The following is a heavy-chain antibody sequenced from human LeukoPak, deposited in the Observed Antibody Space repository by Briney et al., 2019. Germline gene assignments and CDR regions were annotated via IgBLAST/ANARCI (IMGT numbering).Heavy chain of an antibody. CDR1: GFTFSSYA. CDR3: AKASYSSSSLDY. V-gene: IGHV3-23*01. J-gene: IGHJ4*02. CDR2: ISGSGGST. D-gene: IGHD6-6*01. Sequence: GGSLRLSCAASGFTFSSYAMSWVRQAPGKGLEWASAISGSGGSTYYADSVKGRFTISRDNSKNTLYLQMNSLRAEDTAVYYCAKASYSSSSLDYWGQGTLVTVSS.